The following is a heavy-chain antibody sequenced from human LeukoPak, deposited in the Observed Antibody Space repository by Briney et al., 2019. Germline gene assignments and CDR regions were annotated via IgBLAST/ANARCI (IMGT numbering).Heavy chain of an antibody. J-gene: IGHJ4*02. Sequence: SETLSLTCAVYGGSFSGYYWSWIRQPPGKGLEWIGEIHHSGSTHYNPSLKSPVTISVDKSKNQFSLKLTSVTAADTAVYYCATRDSGWYLDYWGQGTLVTVSS. V-gene: IGHV4-34*01. CDR2: IHHSGST. CDR3: ATRDSGWYLDY. CDR1: GGSFSGYY. D-gene: IGHD6-19*01.